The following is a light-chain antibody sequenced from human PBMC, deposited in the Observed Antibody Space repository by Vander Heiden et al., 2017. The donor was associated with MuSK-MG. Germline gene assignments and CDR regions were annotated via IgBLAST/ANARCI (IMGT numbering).Light chain of an antibody. Sequence: QSALTQPASVSGAPGQSITISCTGTSRDVGGYNYVSWYQQHPGRAPKLMIYYVSNRPSGVSNRFSGSKSGNTASLTISGLQAEDEADYYCSSYRSSSTPVVFGGGTKLTVV. J-gene: IGLJ2*01. CDR2: YVS. CDR1: SRDVGGYNY. CDR3: SSYRSSSTPVV. V-gene: IGLV2-14*03.